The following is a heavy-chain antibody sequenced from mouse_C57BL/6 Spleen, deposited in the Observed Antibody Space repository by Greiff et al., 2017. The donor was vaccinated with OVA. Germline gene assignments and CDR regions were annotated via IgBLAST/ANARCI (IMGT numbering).Heavy chain of an antibody. J-gene: IGHJ1*03. CDR2: INPSTGGT. Sequence: VQLQQSGPELVKPGASVKISCKASGYSFTGYYMNWVKQSPEKSLEWIGEINPSTGGTTYNQKFKAKATLTVDKSSSTAYMQLKSLTSEDSAVYYCARSEYYGSSYWYFDVWGTGTTVTVSS. V-gene: IGHV1-42*01. CDR3: ARSEYYGSSYWYFDV. CDR1: GYSFTGYY. D-gene: IGHD1-1*01.